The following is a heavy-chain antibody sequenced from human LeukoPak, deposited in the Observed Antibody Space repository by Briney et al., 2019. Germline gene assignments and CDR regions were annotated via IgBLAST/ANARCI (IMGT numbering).Heavy chain of an antibody. Sequence: GGSLRLSCAASGFTFSNAWMSWVRQAPGKGLEWVAVISYDGSNKYYADSVKGRFTISRDNSKNTLYLQMNSLRAEDTAVYYCARPVPPYNVFDYWGQGTLVTVSS. CDR1: GFTFSNAW. CDR2: ISYDGSNK. D-gene: IGHD1-14*01. J-gene: IGHJ4*02. CDR3: ARPVPPYNVFDY. V-gene: IGHV3-30*03.